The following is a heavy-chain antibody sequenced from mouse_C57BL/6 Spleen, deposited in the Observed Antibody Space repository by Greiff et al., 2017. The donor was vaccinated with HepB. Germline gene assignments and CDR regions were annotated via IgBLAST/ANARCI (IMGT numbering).Heavy chain of an antibody. CDR1: GFTFTDYY. Sequence: EVQVVESGGGLVQPGGSLSLSCAASGFTFTDYYMSWVRQPPGKALEWLGFIRNKANGYTTEYSASVKGRFTISRDNSQSILYLQMNALRAEDSATYYCARGYYGSYFDYWGQGTTLTVSS. D-gene: IGHD1-1*01. CDR3: ARGYYGSYFDY. V-gene: IGHV7-3*01. CDR2: IRNKANGYTT. J-gene: IGHJ2*01.